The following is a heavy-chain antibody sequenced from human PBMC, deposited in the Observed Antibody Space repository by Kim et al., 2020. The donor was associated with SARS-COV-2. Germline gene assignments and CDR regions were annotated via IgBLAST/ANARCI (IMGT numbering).Heavy chain of an antibody. V-gene: IGHV4-39*01. D-gene: IGHD6-13*01. J-gene: IGHJ4*02. CDR3: ARRTGSSSWYSPVDY. Sequence: SETLSLTCIVSGGSISSSSYYWGWIRQPPGKGLEWIGSIYYSGSTYYNPSLKSRVTISVDTSKNQFSLKLSSVTAADTAVYYCARRTGSSSWYSPVDYWGQGTLVTVSS. CDR2: IYYSGST. CDR1: GGSISSSSYY.